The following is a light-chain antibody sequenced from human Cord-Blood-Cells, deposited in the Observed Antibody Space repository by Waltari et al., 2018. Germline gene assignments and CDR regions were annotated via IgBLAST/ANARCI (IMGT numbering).Light chain of an antibody. CDR2: EVS. J-gene: IGLJ3*02. V-gene: IGLV2-23*02. CDR1: SSDVGSYNL. Sequence: QSALTQPASVSGSPGQSITISCPATSSDVGSYNLVPWYQQHPGKAPKLMIYEVSKRPSGVSNRFSGSKSGNTASLTISGLQAEDEADYYCCSYAGSSTWVFGGGTKLTVL. CDR3: CSYAGSSTWV.